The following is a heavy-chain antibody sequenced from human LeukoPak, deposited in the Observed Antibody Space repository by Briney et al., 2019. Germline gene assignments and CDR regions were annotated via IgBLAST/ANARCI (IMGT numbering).Heavy chain of an antibody. D-gene: IGHD4-17*01. V-gene: IGHV3-48*04. J-gene: IGHJ4*02. Sequence: SGGSLRLSCAASGFTFSGYSMNWVRQAPGKGLEWISYTSRSSGAIFYADSVKGRFTISGDNAKSSQYVHINRVRAEDTAVYYCVRDHLYGFDYWGQGTLVSVSS. CDR2: TSRSSGAI. CDR1: GFTFSGYS. CDR3: VRDHLYGFDY.